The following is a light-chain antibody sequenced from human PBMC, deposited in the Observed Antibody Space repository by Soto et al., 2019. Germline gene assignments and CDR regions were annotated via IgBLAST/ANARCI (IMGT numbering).Light chain of an antibody. CDR3: QQYSIFSLT. CDR1: QSISSW. V-gene: IGKV1-5*03. J-gene: IGKJ4*01. CDR2: KAS. Sequence: DIQMTQSPSTVSASVGDRVTITCRASQSISSWLAWYQQKPGKAPKLLIQKASSLESGVPSRFGGSGSGTEFTLAISSLQPDDFATYYCQQYSIFSLTFGGGTKVEIK.